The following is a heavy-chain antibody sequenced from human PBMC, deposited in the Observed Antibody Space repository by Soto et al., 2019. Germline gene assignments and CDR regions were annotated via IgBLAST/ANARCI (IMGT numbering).Heavy chain of an antibody. CDR2: IYHSGST. J-gene: IGHJ6*02. D-gene: IGHD6-13*01. CDR1: GYAVIGGDH. V-gene: IGHV4-38-2*02. Sequence: AEPLCLTCAVSGYAVIGGDHWGWIRQPPWKGLVWLGIIYHSGSTYYNPPLKSRVTISVDTSTNQFSLKLSSVTAADTAVYYCARELKGSSWLEGYYYYGMVVWGQGTTVT. CDR3: ARELKGSSWLEGYYYYGMVV.